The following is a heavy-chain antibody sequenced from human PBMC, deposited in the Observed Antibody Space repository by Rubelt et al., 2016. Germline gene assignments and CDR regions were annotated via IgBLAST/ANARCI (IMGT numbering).Heavy chain of an antibody. CDR2: IYTSGST. D-gene: IGHD6-19*01. J-gene: IGHJ5*02. CDR3: ARVHRTTAVADL. CDR1: GGSINNYY. Sequence: QVQLQESGPGLVKPSETLSLTCNVSGGSINNYYWSWIRQPAGKGLEWIGRIYTSGSTHYNPSLKSRVTMSVDTSKNQFSLKLNSGTAADTAVYYCARVHRTTAVADLWGQGTLVTVSS. V-gene: IGHV4-4*07.